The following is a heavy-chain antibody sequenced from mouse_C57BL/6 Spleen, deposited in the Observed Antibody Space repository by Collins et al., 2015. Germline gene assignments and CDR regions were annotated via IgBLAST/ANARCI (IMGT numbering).Heavy chain of an antibody. CDR3: ARAPMDYYAMDY. J-gene: IGHJ4*01. D-gene: IGHD1-1*02. CDR1: GYTFTNYG. CDR2: INTYTGEP. Sequence: QIQLVQSGPELKKPGETVKISCKASGYTFTNYGMNWVKQAPGKGLKWMGWINTYTGEPTYADDFKGRFVFSLETSASTAYLQINNLKNEDMATYFCARAPMDYYAMDYWGQGTSVTVSS. V-gene: IGHV9-1*02.